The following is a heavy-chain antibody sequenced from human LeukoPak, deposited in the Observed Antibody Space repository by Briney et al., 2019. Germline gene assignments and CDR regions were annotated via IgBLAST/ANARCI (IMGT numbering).Heavy chain of an antibody. J-gene: IGHJ3*02. V-gene: IGHV4-30-2*01. Sequence: PSETLSLTCTVYGGSLSSGGYYWSWIRQPPGKGLEWIGHIYHSGSTYYHPSLKRRVTISVDRSKNQFSLKLSSVTAADTAVYYWARDEQQRGAFDIWGQGTMVTVSS. CDR1: GGSLSSGGYY. CDR3: ARDEQQRGAFDI. CDR2: IYHSGST. D-gene: IGHD6-25*01.